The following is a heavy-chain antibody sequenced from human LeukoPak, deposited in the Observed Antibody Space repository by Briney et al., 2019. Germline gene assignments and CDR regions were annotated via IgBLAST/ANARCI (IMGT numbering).Heavy chain of an antibody. Sequence: GGSLRLSCAASGFTFSSYEMNWVRQAPGKGLDWVSYISSSGSTIYYADSVKGRFTISRDNAKNSLYLQMNSLRAEDTAVYYCARDLSTYCGGDCYVIFDYWGQGTLVTVSS. J-gene: IGHJ4*02. CDR3: ARDLSTYCGGDCYVIFDY. V-gene: IGHV3-48*03. D-gene: IGHD2-21*02. CDR1: GFTFSSYE. CDR2: ISSSGSTI.